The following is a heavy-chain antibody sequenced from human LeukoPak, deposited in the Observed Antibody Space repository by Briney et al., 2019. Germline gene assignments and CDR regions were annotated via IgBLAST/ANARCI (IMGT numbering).Heavy chain of an antibody. CDR2: LNPNTGAT. CDR3: ARASPDLNYDILTGYPFDY. V-gene: IGHV1-2*07. D-gene: IGHD3-9*01. Sequence: ASVKASCKASGYTFTGYYMHWVRQAPGQGLEWMGWLNPNTGATYFAHKFQVRVAMTRDTSISTAYMELSSLRSDDTALYYCARASPDLNYDILTGYPFDYWGQGTLVTVSS. CDR1: GYTFTGYY. J-gene: IGHJ4*02.